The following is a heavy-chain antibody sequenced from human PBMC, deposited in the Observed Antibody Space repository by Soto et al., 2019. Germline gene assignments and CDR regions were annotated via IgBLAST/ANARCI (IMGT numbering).Heavy chain of an antibody. V-gene: IGHV4-30-2*01. D-gene: IGHD3-10*01. CDR3: ARVLLWFGESRYHYYYYGMDV. CDR1: DGALSSGGYA. Sequence: SETLSLTCAVIDGALSSGGYAWTWIRQPPGKGLEWIGHIYLTGITYYNPSLKSRVTLSVDTSKNQFSLTLSSVTAADTAVYYCARVLLWFGESRYHYYYYGMDVWGQGTTVTVSS. CDR2: IYLTGIT. J-gene: IGHJ6*02.